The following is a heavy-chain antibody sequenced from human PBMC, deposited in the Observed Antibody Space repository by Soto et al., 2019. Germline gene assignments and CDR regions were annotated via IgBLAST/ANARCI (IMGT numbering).Heavy chain of an antibody. Sequence: SETLSLTCTVSRGSISSYYWSWIRQPPGKGLEWIGYIYDSGSTNYNPSLKSRVTISVDTSKNQFSLKLTSVTAADTAVYYCARVWGGAFDIWGQGTMVTVSS. CDR2: IYDSGST. CDR3: ARVWGGAFDI. V-gene: IGHV4-59*08. D-gene: IGHD3-10*01. J-gene: IGHJ3*02. CDR1: RGSISSYY.